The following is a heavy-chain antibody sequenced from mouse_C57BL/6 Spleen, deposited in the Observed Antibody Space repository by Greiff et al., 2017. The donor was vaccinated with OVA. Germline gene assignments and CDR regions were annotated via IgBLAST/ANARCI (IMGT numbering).Heavy chain of an antibody. D-gene: IGHD1-2*01. CDR2: INPNNGGT. J-gene: IGHJ4*01. Sequence: EVQLQQSGPELVKPGASVKISCKASGYTFTDYYMNWVKQSHGKSLEWIGDINPNNGGTSYNQKFKGKATLTVDKSSSTAYMELRSLTSEDSAVYYCARGSTAYEGAMDYWGQGTSVTVSS. CDR1: GYTFTDYY. V-gene: IGHV1-26*01. CDR3: ARGSTAYEGAMDY.